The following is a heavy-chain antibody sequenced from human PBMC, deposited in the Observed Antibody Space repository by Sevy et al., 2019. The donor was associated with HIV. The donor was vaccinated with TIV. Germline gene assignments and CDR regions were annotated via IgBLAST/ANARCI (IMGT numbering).Heavy chain of an antibody. CDR3: AKDMRAAAGTTTFDY. CDR2: ISWNSGSI. Sequence: GGSLRLSCAASGFTFDDYAMHWVRQAPGKGLEWVSGISWNSGSIGYADPVKGRFTISRDNAKNSLYLQINSLRAEDTALYYCAKDMRAAAGTTTFDYWGQGTLVTVSS. D-gene: IGHD6-13*01. V-gene: IGHV3-9*01. CDR1: GFTFDDYA. J-gene: IGHJ4*02.